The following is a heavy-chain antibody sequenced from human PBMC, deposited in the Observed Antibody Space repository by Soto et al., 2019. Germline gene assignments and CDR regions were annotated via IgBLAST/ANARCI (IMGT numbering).Heavy chain of an antibody. Sequence: ASVKVSCKATGYSFKNYAVHWVRQAPGQRLEWMGFTNEGSGNTRFSQKFQGRISITRDTSASTVYSDLSSLTSEDTAIYYCARDDRSVSGVVTLDHWGPGTLVTSPQ. J-gene: IGHJ4*02. D-gene: IGHD3-3*01. CDR2: TNEGSGNT. CDR3: ARDDRSVSGVVTLDH. V-gene: IGHV1-3*01. CDR1: GYSFKNYA.